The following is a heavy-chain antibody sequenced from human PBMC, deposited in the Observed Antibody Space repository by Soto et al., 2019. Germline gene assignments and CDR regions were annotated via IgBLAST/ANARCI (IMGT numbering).Heavy chain of an antibody. Sequence: GSLRLSCAASGFTFSSYAMSWVRQAPGKGLEWVSAISGSGGSTYYADSVKGRFTISRDNSKNTLFLQVNSLRAEDTAIYYCAKLGSSAWSPHYYFDYWGQGTLVTVSS. CDR2: ISGSGGST. V-gene: IGHV3-23*01. J-gene: IGHJ4*02. CDR3: AKLGSSAWSPHYYFDY. D-gene: IGHD3-10*01. CDR1: GFTFSSYA.